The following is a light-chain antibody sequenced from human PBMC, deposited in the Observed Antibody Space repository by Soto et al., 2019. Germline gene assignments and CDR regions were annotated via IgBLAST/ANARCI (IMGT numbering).Light chain of an antibody. CDR3: QQVNSFPLT. Sequence: DIQLTQSPSFLSASVGDRVTITCRASQGISSFLAWYQQKRGKAPRLLIYTAISLQSGVPSRFSGSGSGTEFTLTISSLQPEDFATYYCQQVNSFPLTFGPGTEVDSK. J-gene: IGKJ3*01. CDR2: TAI. CDR1: QGISSF. V-gene: IGKV1-9*01.